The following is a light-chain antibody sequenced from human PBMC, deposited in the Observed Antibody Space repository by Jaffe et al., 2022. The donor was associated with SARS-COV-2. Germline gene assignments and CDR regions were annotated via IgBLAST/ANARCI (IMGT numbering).Light chain of an antibody. J-gene: IGLJ1*01. CDR1: SSDVGDYNY. CDR2: DVS. CDR3: SSYASSSTVV. V-gene: IGLV2-14*01. Sequence: QSALTQPASVCGSPGQSITISCTGTSSDVGDYNYVSWYQQHPGKAPKMMIYDVSKRPSGISNRFSGSKSGNTASLTISGLQAEDEADYYCSSYASSSTVVFGTGTKVTVL.